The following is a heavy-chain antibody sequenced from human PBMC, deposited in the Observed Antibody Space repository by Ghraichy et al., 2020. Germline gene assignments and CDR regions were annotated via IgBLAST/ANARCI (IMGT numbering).Heavy chain of an antibody. V-gene: IGHV1-3*01. J-gene: IGHJ6*02. CDR2: INAGNGNT. D-gene: IGHD3-22*01. Sequence: SVKVSCKASGYTFTSYAMQWVRQAPGQRLEWMGWINAGNGNTKYSQKFQGRVTITRDTSASTAYMELSSLRSEDTAVYYCAGNSSPYYYYGMDVWGQGTTVTVSS. CDR3: AGNSSPYYYYGMDV. CDR1: GYTFTSYA.